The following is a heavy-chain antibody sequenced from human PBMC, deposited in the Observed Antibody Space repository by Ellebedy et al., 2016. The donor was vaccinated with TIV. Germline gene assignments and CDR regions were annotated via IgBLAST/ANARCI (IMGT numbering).Heavy chain of an antibody. D-gene: IGHD6-13*01. CDR3: ARDRDSGSWYFGGYYYYGMDV. CDR1: GYTFTSYG. CDR2: MSPYSGNG. Sequence: AASVKVSCKSSGYTFTSYGVAWVRQVPGQGLAWMGWMSPYSGNGDYAQKFQGRVTITEDKSTSTAYMALSSLRSEDTAVYYCARDRDSGSWYFGGYYYYGMDVWGQGTTVTVSS. V-gene: IGHV1-18*01. J-gene: IGHJ6*02.